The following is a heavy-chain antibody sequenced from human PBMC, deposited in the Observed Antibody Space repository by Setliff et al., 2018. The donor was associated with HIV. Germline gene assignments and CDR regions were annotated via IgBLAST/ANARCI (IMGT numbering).Heavy chain of an antibody. CDR1: GYTLSGYF. Sequence: ASVKVSCKSSGYTLSGYFIHWVRQAPGQGPEWMGWISPHSGATNYAQKFQGRVTLTRDASITTAYMELNSLRSDDTAMYYCARDRLYCSRGSCYPNWFDSWGQGTLVTVSS. CDR2: ISPHSGAT. V-gene: IGHV1-2*02. J-gene: IGHJ5*01. D-gene: IGHD2-15*01. CDR3: ARDRLYCSRGSCYPNWFDS.